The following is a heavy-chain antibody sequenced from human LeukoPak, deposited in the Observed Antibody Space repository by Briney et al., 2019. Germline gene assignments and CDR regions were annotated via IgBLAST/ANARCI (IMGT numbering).Heavy chain of an antibody. J-gene: IGHJ5*02. CDR2: INPSGGST. Sequence: GASVKVSCKASGYTFTSYYMHWVRQAPGQGLEWMGIINPSGGSTSYAQKFQGRVTMTRDTSTSTVYMELSSLRSEDTAVYYCASMDTAMGYWFDPWGQGTLVTVSS. CDR3: ASMDTAMGYWFDP. V-gene: IGHV1-46*01. D-gene: IGHD5-18*01. CDR1: GYTFTSYY.